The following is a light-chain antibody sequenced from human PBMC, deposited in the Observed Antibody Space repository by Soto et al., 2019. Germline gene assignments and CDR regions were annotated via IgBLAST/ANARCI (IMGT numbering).Light chain of an antibody. V-gene: IGKV1-5*03. CDR1: QSSSTW. CDR3: QQYETYCT. CDR2: KAS. J-gene: IGKJ2*02. Sequence: DIQMTQSPSTLSASVGDRVTITCRASQSSSTWLAWYQQKPGKAPKRLIYKASSVESGVPSRFSGSGSGTECTLTISSLQPDDCATYYCQQYETYCTFGQGTKLEIK.